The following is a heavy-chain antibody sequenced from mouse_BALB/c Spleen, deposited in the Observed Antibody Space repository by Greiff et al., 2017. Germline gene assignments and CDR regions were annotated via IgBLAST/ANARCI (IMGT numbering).Heavy chain of an antibody. D-gene: IGHD2-12*01. CDR2: IWAGGST. J-gene: IGHJ4*01. CDR1: GFSLTSYG. V-gene: IGHV2-9*02. CDR3: ARERTTRAMDY. Sequence: VMLVESGPGLVAPSQSLSITCTVSGFSLTSYGVHWVRQPPGKGLEWLGVIWAGGSTNYNSALMSRLSISKDNSKSQVFLKMNSLQTDDTAMYYCARERTTRAMDYWGQGTSVTVSS.